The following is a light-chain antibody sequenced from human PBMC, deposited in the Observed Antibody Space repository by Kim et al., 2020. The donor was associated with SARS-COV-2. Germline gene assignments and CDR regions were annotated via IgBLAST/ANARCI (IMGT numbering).Light chain of an antibody. Sequence: ELTQPPSASVTPGQRVTISCSGSSSNIGSNYVYWYQQLPGTAPKLLICRNDQRPSGVPDRFSGSKSGTSASLAISGIRSEDEADYYCATWDDSLSAHVFGTGTKVTVL. CDR3: ATWDDSLSAHV. CDR1: SSNIGSNY. CDR2: RND. V-gene: IGLV1-47*01. J-gene: IGLJ1*01.